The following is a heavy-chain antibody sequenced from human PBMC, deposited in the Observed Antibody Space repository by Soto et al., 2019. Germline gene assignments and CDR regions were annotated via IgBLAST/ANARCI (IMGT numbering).Heavy chain of an antibody. J-gene: IGHJ4*02. V-gene: IGHV3-48*02. CDR2: ITYDGYTQ. Sequence: EVQLVQSGGGLVQPGGSLRLSCAASGFTFRTFSMNWVRQPPGKGLEWVSYITYDGYTQYYADSVKGRFTVSRDNDKNSLYLQMNNVGDADTAVYYCARVDTAMVSSDWGWDYWGQGSLVTVSS. CDR3: ARVDTAMVSSDWGWDY. CDR1: GFTFRTFS. D-gene: IGHD5-18*01.